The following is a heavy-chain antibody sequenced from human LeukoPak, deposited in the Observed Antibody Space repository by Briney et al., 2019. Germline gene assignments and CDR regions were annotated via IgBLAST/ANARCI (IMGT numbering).Heavy chain of an antibody. V-gene: IGHV3-30*02. J-gene: IGHJ6*03. CDR3: AKQVGATINYYYYYMDV. CDR1: GFTFSSYA. CDR2: IRYDGSNK. D-gene: IGHD1-26*01. Sequence: PGGSLRLSCVASGFTFSSYAMSWVRQAPGKGLEWVAFIRYDGSNKYYADSVKGRFTISRDNSKNTLYLQMNSLRAEDTAVYYCAKQVGATINYYYYYMDVWGKGTTVTISS.